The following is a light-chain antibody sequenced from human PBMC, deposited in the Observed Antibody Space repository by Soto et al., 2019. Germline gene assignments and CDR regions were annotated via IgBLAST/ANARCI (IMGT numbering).Light chain of an antibody. Sequence: QSALTQPASVSGSPGQSITISCTGTSSDVGGFNYVSWYQQHPGKAPKLMIYDVSNRPSGVPNRFSGSKSGNTASLTISGLLAEDEADYYCTSYTSGSTLVLFGGGTKL. CDR2: DVS. J-gene: IGLJ2*01. V-gene: IGLV2-14*01. CDR1: SSDVGGFNY. CDR3: TSYTSGSTLVL.